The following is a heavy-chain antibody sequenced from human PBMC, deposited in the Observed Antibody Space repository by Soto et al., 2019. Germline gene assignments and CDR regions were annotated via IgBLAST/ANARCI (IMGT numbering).Heavy chain of an antibody. J-gene: IGHJ4*02. D-gene: IGHD1-26*01. V-gene: IGHV3-23*01. CDR1: GFTFSNYA. Sequence: PGGSLRLSCTASGFTFSNYAMSWARQAPGKGLEWVSAITRTDSTYYADSVKGRFTISRDNSRNTLYLQMNSLGAEDAALYYCAKALVGEVGATDYWGQGTLVTVSS. CDR3: AKALVGEVGATDY. CDR2: ITRTDST.